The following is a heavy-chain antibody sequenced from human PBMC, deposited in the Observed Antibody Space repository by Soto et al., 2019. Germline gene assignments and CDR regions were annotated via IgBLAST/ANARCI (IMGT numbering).Heavy chain of an antibody. V-gene: IGHV3-15*01. D-gene: IGHD3-16*01. CDR1: GFTFSNAW. J-gene: IGHJ3*02. CDR2: IKSKTDGGTT. Sequence: GSLRLSCAASGFTFSNAWMSWVRQAPGKGLEWVGRIKSKTDGGTTDYAAPVKGRFTISRDDSKDTLYLQMNSLKTEDTAVYYCTTFLISPSAFDIWGQGTMVTVSS. CDR3: TTFLISPSAFDI.